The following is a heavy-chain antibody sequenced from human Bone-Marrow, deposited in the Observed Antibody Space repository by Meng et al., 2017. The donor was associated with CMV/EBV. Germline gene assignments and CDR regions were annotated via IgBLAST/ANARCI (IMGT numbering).Heavy chain of an antibody. CDR2: ISSSGSTI. CDR1: GFTFSSYE. CDR3: AKGRRWADSSGYYRTAFYFDY. D-gene: IGHD3-22*01. Sequence: GESLKISCAASGFTFSSYEMNWVRQAPGKGLEWVSYISSSGSTIYYADSVKGRFTISRDNAKNSLYLQMNSLRAEDTAVYYCAKGRRWADSSGYYRTAFYFDYWGQGTLVTVSS. V-gene: IGHV3-48*03. J-gene: IGHJ4*02.